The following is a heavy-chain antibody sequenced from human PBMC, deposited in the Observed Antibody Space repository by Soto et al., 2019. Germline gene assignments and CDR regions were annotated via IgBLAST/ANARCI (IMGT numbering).Heavy chain of an antibody. CDR3: ARGPVLDDYIWGSYRSWWFDP. CDR1: GGSISSGGYY. D-gene: IGHD3-16*01. CDR2: IYYSGST. Sequence: SETLSLTCTVSGGSISSGGYYWSWIRQHPGKGLEWIGYIYYSGSTYYNPSLKSRVTISVDTSKNQFSLKLSSVTAADTAVYYCARGPVLDDYIWGSYRSWWFDPWGQGTLVTVSS. V-gene: IGHV4-31*03. J-gene: IGHJ5*02.